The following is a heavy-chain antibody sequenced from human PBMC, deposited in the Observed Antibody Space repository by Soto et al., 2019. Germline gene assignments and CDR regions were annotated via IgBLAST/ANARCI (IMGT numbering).Heavy chain of an antibody. V-gene: IGHV4-61*01. Sequence: SETLSLTCTVSGGSVSSGTYYWSWIRQRPGKGLEWVGYSYYPGSTNDNPSLKSRVTISIDTSKNQFSLKLSSVTAADTAVFYCARSLGTVYDSLPDYWGQGTLVTVSS. D-gene: IGHD3-22*01. J-gene: IGHJ4*01. CDR1: GGSVSSGTYY. CDR3: ARSLGTVYDSLPDY. CDR2: SYYPGST.